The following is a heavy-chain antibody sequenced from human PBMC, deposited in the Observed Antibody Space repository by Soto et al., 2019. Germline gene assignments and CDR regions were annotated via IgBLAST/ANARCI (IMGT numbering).Heavy chain of an antibody. V-gene: IGHV4-34*01. CDR1: GGSFSGYY. Sequence: SETLSLTCAVYGGSFSGYYSSWIRQPPGKGLEWIGEINHSGSTNYNPSLKSRVTISVDTSKNQFSLKLSSGTAADTAVYYCARHSSGWDYFDYWGQGTLVTVSS. J-gene: IGHJ4*02. CDR3: ARHSSGWDYFDY. D-gene: IGHD6-19*01. CDR2: INHSGST.